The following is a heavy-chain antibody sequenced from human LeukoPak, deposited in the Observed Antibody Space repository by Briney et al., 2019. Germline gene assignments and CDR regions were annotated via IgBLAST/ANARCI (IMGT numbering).Heavy chain of an antibody. D-gene: IGHD2-2*01. J-gene: IGHJ4*02. CDR3: VTPLPHYCSGTNCPLRY. V-gene: IGHV1-18*01. CDR2: ISADNGAT. Sequence: GASVRVSCKASDYTFDSYGITWVRQAPGQRLEWLGWISADNGATDFGQKVQGRVTLTTDTSTNTAYMELRSLRSDDTAVYYCVTPLPHYCSGTNCPLRYRGQGTLVTVSS. CDR1: DYTFDSYG.